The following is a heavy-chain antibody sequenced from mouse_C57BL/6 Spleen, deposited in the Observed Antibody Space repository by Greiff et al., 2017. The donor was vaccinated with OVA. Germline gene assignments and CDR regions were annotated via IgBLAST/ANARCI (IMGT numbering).Heavy chain of an antibody. CDR1: GISITTGNYR. CDR3: ARLTGTYYFDY. Sequence: EVQLVESGPGLVKPSQTVFLTCTVTGISITTGNYRWRWIRQFPGKKLEWIGYIYYSGTITYNPSLTSPTTITKDTPKNQFFLEMNSLTAEDTATYYCARLTGTYYFDYWGQGTTLTVSS. V-gene: IGHV3-5*01. D-gene: IGHD4-1*01. J-gene: IGHJ2*01. CDR2: IYYSGTI.